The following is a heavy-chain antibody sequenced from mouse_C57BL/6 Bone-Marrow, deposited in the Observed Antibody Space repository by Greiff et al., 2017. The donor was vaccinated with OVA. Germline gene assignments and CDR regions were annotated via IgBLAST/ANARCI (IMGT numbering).Heavy chain of an antibody. V-gene: IGHV1-64*01. CDR3: AREGATGGDWYFDV. CDR1: GYTFTSYW. Sequence: QVQLQQSGAELVKPGASVKLSCKASGYTFTSYWMHWVKQRPGQGLEWIGMIHPNSGSTNYNEKFKSKATLTVDKSSSTAYMQLSSLTSEDSAVYYCAREGATGGDWYFDVWGTGTTVTVSS. D-gene: IGHD4-1*02. J-gene: IGHJ1*03. CDR2: IHPNSGST.